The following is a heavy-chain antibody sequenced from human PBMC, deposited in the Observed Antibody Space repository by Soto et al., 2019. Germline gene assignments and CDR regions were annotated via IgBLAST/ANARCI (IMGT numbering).Heavy chain of an antibody. CDR3: ARLDLRCSSTSCYYNWFDP. CDR1: GYSFTSYW. CDR2: IYPGDSDT. D-gene: IGHD2-2*01. Sequence: PGESLKISCKGSGYSFTSYWIGWVRQMPGKGLEWMGIIYPGDSDTRYSPSFQGQVTISADKSISTAYLQWSSLKASDTAMYHCARLDLRCSSTSCYYNWFDPWGQGTLVTVSS. J-gene: IGHJ5*02. V-gene: IGHV5-51*01.